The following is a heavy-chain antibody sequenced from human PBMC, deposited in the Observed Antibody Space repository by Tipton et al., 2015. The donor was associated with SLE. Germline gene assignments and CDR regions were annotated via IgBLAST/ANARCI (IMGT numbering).Heavy chain of an antibody. V-gene: IGHV3-74*01. CDR1: GFIFNNYW. CDR2: INNDGSST. Sequence: GSLRLSCETSGFIFNNYWMHWVRQTPGKGLVWVSRINNDGSSTSYGDSVKGRFTMSRDNSKNTVYLQMNSLRAEDTAVYFCVREPMVIRFGGGYGMDVWGQGTTVTVSS. D-gene: IGHD3-16*01. J-gene: IGHJ6*02. CDR3: VREPMVIRFGGGYGMDV.